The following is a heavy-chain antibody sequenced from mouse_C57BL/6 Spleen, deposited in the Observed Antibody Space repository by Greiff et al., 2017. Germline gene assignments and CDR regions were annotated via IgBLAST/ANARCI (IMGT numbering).Heavy chain of an antibody. CDR2: VYPGDGDT. D-gene: IGHD3-2*01. J-gene: IGHJ2*01. Sequence: QVQLQQSGPELVKPGASVKISCKASGYAFSSSWMNWVKQRPGKGLEWIGRVYPGDGDTNYNGTFKGKATLTADKSSSTAYMQLSSLTSEDSAVYFCARGTARPDYFDYWGQGTTLTVSS. CDR3: ARGTARPDYFDY. CDR1: GYAFSSSW. V-gene: IGHV1-82*01.